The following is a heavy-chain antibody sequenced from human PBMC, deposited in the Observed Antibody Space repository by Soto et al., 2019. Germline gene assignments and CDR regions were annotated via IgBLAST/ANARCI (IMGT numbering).Heavy chain of an antibody. CDR3: ARVDITDAFDI. V-gene: IGHV4-30-2*01. CDR1: GGSISSGGYS. CDR2: TYHSGST. Sequence: QLQLQESGSGLVKPSQTLSLTCAVSGGSISSGGYSWSWIRQPPGKGLEWIGYTYHSGSTYYNPSLKSRVTISGDRSKNQFSLKLSSVTAADTAVYYCARVDITDAFDIWGQGTMVTVSS. D-gene: IGHD1-20*01. J-gene: IGHJ3*02.